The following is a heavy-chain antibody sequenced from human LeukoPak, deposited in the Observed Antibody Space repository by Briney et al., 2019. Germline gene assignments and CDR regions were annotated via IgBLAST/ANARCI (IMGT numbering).Heavy chain of an antibody. Sequence: SETLSLTCTVSGDSISSGDYYWSWIRQPAGKGLEWIGRIYTSGSTNYNPSLKSRVTISVDTSKNQFSLKLSSVTAADTAVYYCAREVSWELLGWFDPWGQETLVTVSS. CDR2: IYTSGST. J-gene: IGHJ5*02. D-gene: IGHD1-26*01. CDR3: AREVSWELLGWFDP. V-gene: IGHV4-61*02. CDR1: GDSISSGDYY.